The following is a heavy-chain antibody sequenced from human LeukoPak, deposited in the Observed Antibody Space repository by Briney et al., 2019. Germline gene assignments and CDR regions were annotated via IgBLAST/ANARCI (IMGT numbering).Heavy chain of an antibody. J-gene: IGHJ4*02. CDR2: IYYSGST. D-gene: IGHD3-10*01. CDR3: ARDFGPRGIDY. CDR1: GGSISSGDYY. Sequence: PSETLSLTCTVSGGSISSGDYYWSWIRQPPGKGLEWIGYIYYSGSTNYNPSLKSRVTISVDTSKSQFSLKLSSVTAADTAVYYCARDFGPRGIDYWGQGTLVTVSS. V-gene: IGHV4-61*08.